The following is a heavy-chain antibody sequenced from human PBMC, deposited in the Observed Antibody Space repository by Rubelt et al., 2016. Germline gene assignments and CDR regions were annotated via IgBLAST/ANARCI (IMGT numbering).Heavy chain of an antibody. D-gene: IGHD5-24*01. J-gene: IGHJ3*02. V-gene: IGHV4-34*01. CDR3: ASTTNKGEMATDAFDI. CDR2: INHSGST. CDR1: GGSFSGYY. Sequence: QVQLQQWGAGLLKPSETLSLTCAVYGGSFSGYYWSWIRQPPGKGLEWIGEINHSGSTYYNPSLKSRVSISVDTSKNQFSLKLSSVTAADTAVYYCASTTNKGEMATDAFDIWGQGTMVTVSS.